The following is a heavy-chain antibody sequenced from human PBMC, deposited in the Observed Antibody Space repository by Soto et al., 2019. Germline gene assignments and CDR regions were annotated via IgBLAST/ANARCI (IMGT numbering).Heavy chain of an antibody. J-gene: IGHJ5*02. V-gene: IGHV4-34*01. CDR2: INHSGST. D-gene: IGHD3-10*01. CDR1: GGSFSGYY. Sequence: SSETLSLTCAVYGGSFSGYYWSWIRQPPGKGLEWIGEINHSGSTNYNPSLKSRVTISVDTSKNQFSLKLSSVTAADTAVYYCARGKRLTVYYYGSGSYLHNWFDPWGQGTLVTVSS. CDR3: ARGKRLTVYYYGSGSYLHNWFDP.